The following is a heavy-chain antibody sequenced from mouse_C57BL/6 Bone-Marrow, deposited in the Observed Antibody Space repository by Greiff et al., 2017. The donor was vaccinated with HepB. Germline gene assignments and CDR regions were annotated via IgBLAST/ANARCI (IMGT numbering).Heavy chain of an antibody. J-gene: IGHJ4*01. CDR1: GYSFTDYN. CDR2: INPNYGTT. D-gene: IGHD1-1*01. CDR3: ARSFYYGSFYAMDY. Sequence: VQLQQSGPELVKPGASVKISCKASGYSFTDYNMNWLKQSNGKSLEWIGVINPNYGTTSYNQKFKGKATLTVDQSSSTAYMQLNSLTSEDSAVYYCARSFYYGSFYAMDYWGQGTSVTVSS. V-gene: IGHV1-39*01.